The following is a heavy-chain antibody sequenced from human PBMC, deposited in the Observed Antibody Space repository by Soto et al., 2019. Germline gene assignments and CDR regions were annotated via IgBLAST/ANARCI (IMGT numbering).Heavy chain of an antibody. CDR2: ISPLKGRT. CDR3: AMDYGDRPEYFKH. V-gene: IGHV1-18*04. J-gene: IGHJ1*01. CDR1: GYTFTGYG. D-gene: IGHD4-17*01. Sequence: QVQLVQSGPDLKRPGASMKVSCKASGYTFTGYGISWVRQAPGQGLEWMAWISPLKGRTQYSQKAQGRVTLSTDTSSNTAYMEITTLRVDDTAVYYCAMDYGDRPEYFKHWGQGTLVTVS.